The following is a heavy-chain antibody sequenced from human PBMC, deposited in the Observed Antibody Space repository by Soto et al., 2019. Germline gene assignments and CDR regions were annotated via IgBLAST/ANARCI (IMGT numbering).Heavy chain of an antibody. CDR3: ARLSAAWFDP. Sequence: PSETLSLTXTVSGGSVSSGSYYWGWIRQPPGKGLEWIGYIYHSGSTNYNPSLKSRVTISVDTSKNQFSLSLTSVTAADTAVYYCARLSAAWFDPWGQGTLVTVSS. D-gene: IGHD6-19*01. CDR2: IYHSGST. CDR1: GGSVSSGSYY. V-gene: IGHV4-61*01. J-gene: IGHJ5*02.